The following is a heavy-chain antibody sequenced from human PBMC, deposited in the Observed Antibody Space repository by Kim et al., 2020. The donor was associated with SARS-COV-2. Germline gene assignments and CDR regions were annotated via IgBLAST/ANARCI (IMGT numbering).Heavy chain of an antibody. CDR3: ARLGYSQHQLRNFYYYGMDV. CDR2: INSDGSST. Sequence: GGSLRLSCAASGFTFSSYWMHWVRQAPGKGLVWVSRINSDGSSTSYADSVKGRFTISRDNAKNTLYLQMNSLRAEDTAVYYCARLGYSQHQLRNFYYYGMDVWGQGTTVTVSS. D-gene: IGHD2-2*01. J-gene: IGHJ6*02. CDR1: GFTFSSYW. V-gene: IGHV3-74*01.